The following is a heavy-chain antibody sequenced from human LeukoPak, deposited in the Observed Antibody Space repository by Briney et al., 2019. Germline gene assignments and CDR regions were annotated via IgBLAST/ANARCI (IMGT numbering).Heavy chain of an antibody. J-gene: IGHJ4*02. V-gene: IGHV3-30-3*01. CDR2: ISYDGSNK. D-gene: IGHD3-3*01. Sequence: GGSLRLSCAASGFTFSSYWMHWVRQAPGKGLEWVAVISYDGSNKYYADSVKGRFTISRDNSKNTLYLQMNSLRAEDTAVYYCAREPYYDFWSGYLHYFDYWGQGTLVTVSS. CDR3: AREPYYDFWSGYLHYFDY. CDR1: GFTFSSYW.